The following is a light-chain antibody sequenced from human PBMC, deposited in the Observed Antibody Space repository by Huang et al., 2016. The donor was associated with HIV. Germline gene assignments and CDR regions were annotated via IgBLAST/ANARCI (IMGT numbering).Light chain of an antibody. J-gene: IGKJ1*01. V-gene: IGKV3D-15*01. CDR1: QSVRRN. CDR3: QQYDDWPST. Sequence: EVVMTQSPATLSVSPGERATLSCRASQSVRRNLAGYRQKPGQAPRRLSLGESTRATGIPPMFSGSVSGTEFTLTINSLQSEDFAVYYCQQYDDWPSTFGQGTKVEIK. CDR2: GES.